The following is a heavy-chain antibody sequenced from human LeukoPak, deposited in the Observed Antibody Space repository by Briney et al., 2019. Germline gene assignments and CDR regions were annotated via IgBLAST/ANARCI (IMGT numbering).Heavy chain of an antibody. Sequence: GGSLRLSCAASRFTVTSNYMTWVRQAAGKGLEWVSVIYSGGSTYYADSVKGRFTISRDNSRNIMNLQTDSLRPEDTALYYCARAMVRGVIPYWGQGTLVTVSS. J-gene: IGHJ4*02. CDR1: RFTVTSNY. D-gene: IGHD3-10*01. V-gene: IGHV3-66*02. CDR2: IYSGGST. CDR3: ARAMVRGVIPY.